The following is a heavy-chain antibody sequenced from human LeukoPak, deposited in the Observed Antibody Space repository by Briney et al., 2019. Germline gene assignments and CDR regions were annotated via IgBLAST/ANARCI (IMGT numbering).Heavy chain of an antibody. CDR2: IKQDGSEK. V-gene: IGHV3-7*01. CDR3: ARVAGGSSWYGNYYYYMDV. Sequence: GGSLRLSCAASGFTFSSYWMSWVRQAPGKGLEWVTNIKQDGSEKYYVDSAKGRFTISRDNAKNSLYLQMNSLRAEDTAVYYCARVAGGSSWYGNYYYYMDVWGKGTTVTVSS. D-gene: IGHD6-13*01. J-gene: IGHJ6*03. CDR1: GFTFSSYW.